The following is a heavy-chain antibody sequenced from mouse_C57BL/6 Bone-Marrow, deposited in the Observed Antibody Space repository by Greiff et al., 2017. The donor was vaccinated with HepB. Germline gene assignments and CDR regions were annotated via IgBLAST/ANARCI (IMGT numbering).Heavy chain of an antibody. CDR1: GFTFSSYT. J-gene: IGHJ3*01. CDR3: ARLDSSGPAWFAY. D-gene: IGHD3-2*02. V-gene: IGHV5-9*01. Sequence: EVKLVESGGGLVKPGGSLKLSCAASGFTFSSYTMSWVRQTPEKRLEWVATISGGGGNTYYPDSVKGRFTISRDNAKNTLYLQMSSLRSEDTALYYCARLDSSGPAWFAYWGQGTLVTVSA. CDR2: ISGGGGNT.